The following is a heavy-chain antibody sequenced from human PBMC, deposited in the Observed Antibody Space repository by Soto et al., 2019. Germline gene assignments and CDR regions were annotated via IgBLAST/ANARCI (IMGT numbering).Heavy chain of an antibody. Sequence: QVQLQESGPGLVKPSGTLSLACAVFGASISDDNWWSWVRQPPGKGLEWIGEIYRSGTTNYNSSRKSRVTISMDKSSNQISLKLSSLATADSAIYDCARHVGVPGTRGFDYWGQGTLVTFSS. D-gene: IGHD6-19*01. CDR2: IYRSGTT. CDR1: GASISDDNW. V-gene: IGHV4-4*02. CDR3: ARHVGVPGTRGFDY. J-gene: IGHJ4*02.